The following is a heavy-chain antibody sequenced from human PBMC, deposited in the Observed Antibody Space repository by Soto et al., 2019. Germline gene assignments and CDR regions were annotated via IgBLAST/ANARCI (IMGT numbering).Heavy chain of an antibody. CDR1: SGSISSGGYY. D-gene: IGHD4-17*01. CDR3: ARDTVATEGAYFDY. V-gene: IGHV4-31*03. J-gene: IGHJ4*02. Sequence: QVQLQESGPGLVKPSQTLSLTCTVSSGSISSGGYYWSWIRQHPGKGLEWIGYIYYSGSTYYNPSLKSRVTISVDTSKNQFSLKLSSVTAADTVVYYCARDTVATEGAYFDYWGQGTLVTVSS. CDR2: IYYSGST.